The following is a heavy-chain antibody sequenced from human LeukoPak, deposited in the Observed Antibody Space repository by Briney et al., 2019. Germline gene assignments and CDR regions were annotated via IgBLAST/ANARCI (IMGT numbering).Heavy chain of an antibody. CDR1: GFTFSSYW. CDR2: ISNLDGSST. Sequence: GGSLRLSCAASGFTFSSYWMHWVRQAPGKGLEWVSAISNLDGSSTDYADSVKGRFTISRDNSKNTVYLQMNSVRAEDTAVYYCARDRRGSSSTQAIDYWGQGTLVTVSS. V-gene: IGHV3-74*01. CDR3: ARDRRGSSSTQAIDY. D-gene: IGHD6-6*01. J-gene: IGHJ4*02.